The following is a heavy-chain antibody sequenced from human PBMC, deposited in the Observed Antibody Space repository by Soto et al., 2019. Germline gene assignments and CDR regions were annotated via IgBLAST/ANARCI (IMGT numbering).Heavy chain of an antibody. CDR3: AKFPEPVVVAAPDY. Sequence: GGSLRLSCAASGFTFSSYAMSWVRQAPGKGLEWVSAISGSGGSTYYADSVKGRFTISRDNSKNTLYLQMNSLRAEDTAVYYCAKFPEPVVVAAPDYWGQGTLVTVSS. CDR2: ISGSGGST. V-gene: IGHV3-23*01. D-gene: IGHD2-15*01. J-gene: IGHJ4*02. CDR1: GFTFSSYA.